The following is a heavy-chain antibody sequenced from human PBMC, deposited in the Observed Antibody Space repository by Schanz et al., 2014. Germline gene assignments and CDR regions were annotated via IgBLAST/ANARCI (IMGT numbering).Heavy chain of an antibody. Sequence: EVQLVESGGGLVQPGRSLRLSCVASGFRFDDYAMHWVRQAPGKGLEWVSGMSWNAGSLGYGDSVKGRFTISRDNSKNTLYLQINNLRAEDTAVYYCAYYDVLTGFDDWGQGTLVTGSS. V-gene: IGHV3-9*01. D-gene: IGHD3-9*01. J-gene: IGHJ4*02. CDR1: GFRFDDYA. CDR2: MSWNAGSL. CDR3: AYYDVLTGFDD.